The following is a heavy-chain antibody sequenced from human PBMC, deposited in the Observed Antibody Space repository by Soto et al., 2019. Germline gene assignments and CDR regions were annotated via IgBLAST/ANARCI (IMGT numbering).Heavy chain of an antibody. J-gene: IGHJ6*02. D-gene: IGHD3-10*01. CDR1: GGSISSDDFF. CDR3: ARVEDHGSGLSGGMDV. Sequence: QVQLQESGPGLVKPSETLFLSCNVSGGSISSDDFFWSWVRQHPARGLEWIGYIYHSGTTYYNPSLQSRITISVDTSKNQFSLKLRSVTAADTAVYFCARVEDHGSGLSGGMDVWGQGTAVTVS. CDR2: IYHSGTT. V-gene: IGHV4-31*03.